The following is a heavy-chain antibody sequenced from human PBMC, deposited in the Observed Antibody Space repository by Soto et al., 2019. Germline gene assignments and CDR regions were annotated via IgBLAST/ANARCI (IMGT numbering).Heavy chain of an antibody. Sequence: QVQLVQSGAEVKKPGASVRVSCKTSGYTFINYGITWVRQPPGQGLAWMGWLSAYNGDTTSSEKLQDRFTTTTDTSTDTVYMDLRSLTSDDTAVYYCARWSAIVGGAEALDVCGQGTMVIVSS. CDR2: LSAYNGDT. V-gene: IGHV1-18*01. CDR1: GYTFINYG. D-gene: IGHD1-26*01. CDR3: ARWSAIVGGAEALDV. J-gene: IGHJ3*01.